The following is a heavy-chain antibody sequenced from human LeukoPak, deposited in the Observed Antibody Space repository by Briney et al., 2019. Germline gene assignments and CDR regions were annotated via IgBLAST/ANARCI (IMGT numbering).Heavy chain of an antibody. J-gene: IGHJ6*02. CDR1: GFTFSNYN. CDR3: AKLNSNYFYYGMDV. D-gene: IGHD4-11*01. CDR2: ISGSGGST. V-gene: IGHV3-23*01. Sequence: GGSLRLSCAASGFTFSNYNMNWIRQAPGKGLEWVSAISGSGGSTYYADSVKGRFTISRDNAKNTLYLQMNSLRAEDTAVYYCAKLNSNYFYYGMDVWGRGTTVTVSS.